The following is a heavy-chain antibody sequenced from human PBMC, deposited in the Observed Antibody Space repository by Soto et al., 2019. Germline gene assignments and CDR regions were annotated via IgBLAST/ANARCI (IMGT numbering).Heavy chain of an antibody. J-gene: IGHJ4*02. CDR2: IYYSGST. V-gene: IGHV4-39*01. Sequence: QLQLQESGPGLVKPSETLSLTCTVSGGSINSSSYYWGWIRQPPGKGLEWIGSIYYSGSTYYNPSLKSRVTISVDTSKNQFSLKLSSVTAADTAVYYCAREWSYSGYAGGEFDYWGQGTLVTVSS. CDR1: GGSINSSSYY. D-gene: IGHD5-12*01. CDR3: AREWSYSGYAGGEFDY.